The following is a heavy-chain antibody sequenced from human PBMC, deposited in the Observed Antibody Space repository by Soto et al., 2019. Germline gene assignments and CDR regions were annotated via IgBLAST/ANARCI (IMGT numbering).Heavy chain of an antibody. CDR2: ISSSASHI. CDR3: ARGYTGYCSGGTCYWFDP. D-gene: IGHD2-15*01. V-gene: IGHV3-21*01. J-gene: IGHJ5*02. Sequence: EVQLVESGGGLVKPGGSLRLSCAASGFSFSSYSMNWVRQAPGKGLEWVSSISSSASHINYADAVKGRFTISRDNAKKSLYLQMNSLRGEDTAVYYCARGYTGYCSGGTCYWFDPWGQGTLVNVSS. CDR1: GFSFSSYS.